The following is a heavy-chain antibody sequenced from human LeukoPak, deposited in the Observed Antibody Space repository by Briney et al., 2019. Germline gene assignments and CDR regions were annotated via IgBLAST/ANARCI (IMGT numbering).Heavy chain of an antibody. Sequence: GGSLRLSCAASGFTFSSYSMNWVRQAPGKGLEWVANIKQDGSEKYYVDPVKGRFTISRDNAKNSLYLQMNSLRAEDTAVFYCARLVRSGTYPYYYAMDVWGQGTTVTVSS. V-gene: IGHV3-7*01. J-gene: IGHJ6*02. CDR1: GFTFSSYS. CDR3: ARLVRSGTYPYYYAMDV. CDR2: IKQDGSEK. D-gene: IGHD1-26*01.